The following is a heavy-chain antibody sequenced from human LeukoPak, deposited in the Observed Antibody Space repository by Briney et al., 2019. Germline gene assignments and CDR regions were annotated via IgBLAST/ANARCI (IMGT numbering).Heavy chain of an antibody. V-gene: IGHV4-31*03. CDR3: ARVGCLDILTGCNNYGMDV. Sequence: SETLSLTCTVSGGSISSGGYYWSWIRQHPGKGLEWIGYIYYSGSTYYNPSLKSRVTISVDTSKNQFSLKLSSVTAADTAVYYCARVGCLDILTGCNNYGMDVWGQGTTVTVSS. CDR2: IYYSGST. D-gene: IGHD3-9*01. CDR1: GGSISSGGYY. J-gene: IGHJ6*02.